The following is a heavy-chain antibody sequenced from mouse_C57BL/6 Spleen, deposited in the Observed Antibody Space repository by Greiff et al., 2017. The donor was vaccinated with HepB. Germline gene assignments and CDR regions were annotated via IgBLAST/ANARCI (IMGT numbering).Heavy chain of an antibody. Sequence: QVQLQQSGAELARPGASVKLSCKASGYTFTSYGISWVKQRTGQGLEWIGEIYPRSGNNYYNEKFKGKATLTADKSSSTAYMELRSLTSEDSAVYFCARGRNYDYDEAWFAYWGQGTLVTVSA. D-gene: IGHD2-4*01. CDR3: ARGRNYDYDEAWFAY. CDR2: IYPRSGNN. V-gene: IGHV1-81*01. CDR1: GYTFTSYG. J-gene: IGHJ3*01.